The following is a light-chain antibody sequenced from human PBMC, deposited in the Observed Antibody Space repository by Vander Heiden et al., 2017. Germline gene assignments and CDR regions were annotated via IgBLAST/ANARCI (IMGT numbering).Light chain of an antibody. CDR1: SSDVGGYNY. Sequence: HSALTQPRSPSWSPGQSATISCTGTSSDVGGYNYVSWYQQHPGKAPKLMIYDVSKRPSGVPERFSGSRSGKTVSLTISGLQAEDEADYYCCSSEGSYTHEVFGGGTKLTVL. CDR3: CSSEGSYTHEV. J-gene: IGLJ2*01. V-gene: IGLV2-11*01. CDR2: DVS.